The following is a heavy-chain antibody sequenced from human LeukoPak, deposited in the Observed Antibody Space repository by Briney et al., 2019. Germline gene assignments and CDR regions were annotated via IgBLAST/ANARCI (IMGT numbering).Heavy chain of an antibody. CDR3: ARGPRDYYDSSGYYYC. J-gene: IGHJ4*02. CDR1: GFTFSSYG. Sequence: PGGSLRLSCAASGFTFSSYGMNWVRQAPGKGLEWVSYISSSGSTIYYADSVKGRFTISRDNAKNSLYLQMNSLGAEDTAVYYCARGPRDYYDSSGYYYCWGQGTLVTVSS. V-gene: IGHV3-48*03. D-gene: IGHD3-22*01. CDR2: ISSSGSTI.